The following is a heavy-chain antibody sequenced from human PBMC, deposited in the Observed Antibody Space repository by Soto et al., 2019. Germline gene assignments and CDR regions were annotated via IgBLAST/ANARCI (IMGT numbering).Heavy chain of an antibody. CDR3: ASPLKLRTKIVQVLDY. CDR2: FDPEDGET. V-gene: IGHV1-24*01. Sequence: GASVKVSCKVSGYTLTELSMHWVRQAPGKGLEWMGGFDPEDGETIYAQKFQGRVTITADESTSTAYMELSSLRSEDTAVYYCASPLKLRTKIVQVLDYWGQGTLVTVSS. J-gene: IGHJ4*02. D-gene: IGHD2-15*01. CDR1: GYTLTELS.